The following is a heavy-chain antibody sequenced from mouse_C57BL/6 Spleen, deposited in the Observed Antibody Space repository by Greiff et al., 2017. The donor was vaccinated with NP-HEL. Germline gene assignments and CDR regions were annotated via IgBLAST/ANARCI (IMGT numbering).Heavy chain of an antibody. J-gene: IGHJ4*01. CDR1: GYTFTSYW. CDR3: ARSDGYYRYYAMDY. D-gene: IGHD2-3*01. CDR2: IDPSDSYT. Sequence: QVQLKQPGAELVMPGASVKLSCKASGYTFTSYWMHWVKQRPGQGLEWIGEIDPSDSYTNYNQKFKGKSTLTVDKSSSTAYMQLSSLTSEDSAVYYCARSDGYYRYYAMDYWGQGTSVTVSS. V-gene: IGHV1-69*01.